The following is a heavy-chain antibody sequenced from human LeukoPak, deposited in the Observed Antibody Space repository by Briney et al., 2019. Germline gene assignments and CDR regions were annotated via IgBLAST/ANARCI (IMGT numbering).Heavy chain of an antibody. CDR1: GFTFSSYA. J-gene: IGHJ4*02. CDR2: ISGSGSST. D-gene: IGHD2-8*01. Sequence: GGSLRLSCAASGFTFSSYAVNWVRQAPGKGLEWASAISGSGSSTYYADSVKGRFTISRDSSKNTVHLQMNTLRAEDTAVYYCAKAAVPGTKYYIDYWGQGTLVTVSS. CDR3: AKAAVPGTKYYIDY. V-gene: IGHV3-23*01.